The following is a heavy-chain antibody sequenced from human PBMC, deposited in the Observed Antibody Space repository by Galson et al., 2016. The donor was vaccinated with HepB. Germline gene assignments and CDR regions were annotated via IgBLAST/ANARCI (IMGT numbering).Heavy chain of an antibody. CDR3: TRDDPYGLDV. CDR2: SNADGTST. V-gene: IGHV3-74*01. CDR1: DFTFSGRW. J-gene: IGHJ6*02. Sequence: SLRLSCAASDFTFSGRWMHWVRQVPGKGLVWVSYSNADGTSTTYADSVKGRFTISRDNAKNTVHLQMNGLRAEDPAIYYCTRDDPYGLDVWGQGTTVTVSS.